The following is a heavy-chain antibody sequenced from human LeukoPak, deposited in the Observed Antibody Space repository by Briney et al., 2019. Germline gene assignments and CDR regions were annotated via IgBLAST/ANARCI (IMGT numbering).Heavy chain of an antibody. V-gene: IGHV4-59*01. CDR1: GGSISSYY. CDR3: ARGDPYYYGMDV. J-gene: IGHJ6*02. CDR2: IYYSGST. Sequence: SETLSLTCTVSGGSISSYYWSWIRQPPGKGLEWIGYIYYSGSTNYNPSLKSRVTISVDTSKNQFSLKLSSVTAADTAAYYCARGDPYYYGMDVWGQGTTVTVSS.